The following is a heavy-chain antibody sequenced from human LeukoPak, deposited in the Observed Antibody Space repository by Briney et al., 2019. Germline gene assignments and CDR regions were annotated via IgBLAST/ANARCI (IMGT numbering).Heavy chain of an antibody. J-gene: IGHJ6*03. D-gene: IGHD2-2*01. CDR1: GGSISSSSYY. CDR2: IYTSGST. Sequence: SETLSLTCTVSGGSISSSSYYWSWIRQPAGKGLEWIGRIYTSGSTNYNPSLKSRVTMSVDTSKNQFSLKLSSVTAADTAVYYCARGRVVGVVVPAAKDYYYMDVWGKGTTVTISS. V-gene: IGHV4-61*02. CDR3: ARGRVVGVVVPAAKDYYYMDV.